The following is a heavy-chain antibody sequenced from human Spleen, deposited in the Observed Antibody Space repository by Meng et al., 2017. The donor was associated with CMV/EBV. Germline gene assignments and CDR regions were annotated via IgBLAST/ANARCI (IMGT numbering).Heavy chain of an antibody. CDR1: VFTFSGYS. CDR3: ASSSGSYSDAFDI. Sequence: ATVFTFSGYSMNWVRQAPGKGLKWVSSISSSSSYIYYADSVKGRFTISRDNAKNSLYLQMNSLRAEDTAVYYCASSSGSYSDAFDIWGQGTMVTVSS. D-gene: IGHD1-26*01. CDR2: ISSSSSYI. J-gene: IGHJ3*02. V-gene: IGHV3-21*01.